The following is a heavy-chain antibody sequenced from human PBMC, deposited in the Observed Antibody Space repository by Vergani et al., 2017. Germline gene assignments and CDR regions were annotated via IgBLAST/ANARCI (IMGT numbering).Heavy chain of an antibody. CDR1: GFTFSSYA. Sequence: EVQLLESGGGLVQPGGSLRLSCAASGFTFSSYAMSWVRQAPGQGLEWVSAISGSGGSTYYADSVKGRFTISRDNSKNTLYLQMNSLRAEDTAVYYCAKDPRSYDLWSGYYPGGFDYWGQGTLVTVSS. D-gene: IGHD3-3*01. V-gene: IGHV3-23*01. J-gene: IGHJ4*02. CDR3: AKDPRSYDLWSGYYPGGFDY. CDR2: ISGSGGST.